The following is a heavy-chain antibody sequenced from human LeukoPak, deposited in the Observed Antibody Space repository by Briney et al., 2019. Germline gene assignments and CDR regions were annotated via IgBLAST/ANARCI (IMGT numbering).Heavy chain of an antibody. Sequence: GGSLRLSCAASGFTLSDYHMNWVRQAPGKGLEWLSSITTISHYIYYAGAVRGRLTISRDNAKNSLYLQMNSLRGEDTAVYYCARSGGPGTYHQLRYNWFDPWGQGTLVTVSS. CDR3: ARSGGPGTYHQLRYNWFDP. CDR2: ITTISHYI. CDR1: GFTLSDYH. V-gene: IGHV3-21*01. J-gene: IGHJ5*02. D-gene: IGHD3-10*01.